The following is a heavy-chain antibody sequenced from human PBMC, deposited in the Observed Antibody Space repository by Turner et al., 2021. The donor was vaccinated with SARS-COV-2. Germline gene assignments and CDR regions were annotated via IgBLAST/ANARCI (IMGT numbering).Heavy chain of an antibody. CDR1: GFTFSSYW. V-gene: IGHV3-74*01. Sequence: VQLVESGGGLVQPGGSLRLSCAASGFTFSSYWMHWVRQAPGKGLVWVSRINSDGSGTTYADSVKGRFTISRDNAKNTLYLRMNSLRAEDTAVYYCAGEVVVLTTTHYGMDVWGQGTTVTVSS. J-gene: IGHJ6*02. CDR3: AGEVVVLTTTHYGMDV. CDR2: INSDGSGT. D-gene: IGHD1-26*01.